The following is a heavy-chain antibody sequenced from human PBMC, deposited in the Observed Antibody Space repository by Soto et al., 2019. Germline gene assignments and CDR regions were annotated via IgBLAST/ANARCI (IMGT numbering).Heavy chain of an antibody. V-gene: IGHV4-34*01. CDR3: ARKRGVNRAPGYFDY. CDR1: GGSFCGYY. D-gene: IGHD3-10*01. J-gene: IGHJ4*02. Sequence: PSDTLSLTCAVYGGSFCGYYWNWIRQPPGKGLEWSGEINHSGSTNYNPSLKSRVTISVDTSNNQFSLKLSSVTAADTAEYYCARKRGVNRAPGYFDYWRQGTQVTISS. CDR2: INHSGST.